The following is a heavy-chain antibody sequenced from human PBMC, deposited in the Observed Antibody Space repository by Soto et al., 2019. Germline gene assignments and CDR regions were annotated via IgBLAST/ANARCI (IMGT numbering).Heavy chain of an antibody. J-gene: IGHJ3*01. V-gene: IGHV4-31*03. CDR1: GGSVSSGAYY. D-gene: IGHD1-7*01. CDR3: ARCELRIRNAVDL. Sequence: QVQLQESGPGLVKPSQTLSLTCTVSGGSVSSGAYYWSWIRQHPGKGLEWIGYISYIGSTYYNPSLKSRVTISVDTSKNHFSLKLSSVTAADTAVYSCARCELRIRNAVDLWGQGTMVTVSS. CDR2: ISYIGST.